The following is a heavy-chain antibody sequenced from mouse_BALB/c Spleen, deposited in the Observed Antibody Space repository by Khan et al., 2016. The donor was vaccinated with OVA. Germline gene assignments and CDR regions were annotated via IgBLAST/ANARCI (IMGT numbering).Heavy chain of an antibody. V-gene: IGHV1-7*01. Sequence: QVQLKESGAALAKPGASVKMSCKASGYTFSTYWMHWVKQRPGQGLEWIGYINPTSGYTDYNEKFKDKATLYTDKSSSTAYMQLSRQTSEDCAVDYCTRDRIDYWGQGTTLTVSS. J-gene: IGHJ2*01. CDR3: TRDRIDY. CDR1: GYTFSTYW. CDR2: INPTSGYT.